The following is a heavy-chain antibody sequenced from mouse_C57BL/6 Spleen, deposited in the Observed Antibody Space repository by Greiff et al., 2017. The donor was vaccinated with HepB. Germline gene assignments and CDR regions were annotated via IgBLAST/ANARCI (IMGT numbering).Heavy chain of an antibody. V-gene: IGHV1-59*01. CDR1: GYTFTSYW. J-gene: IGHJ3*01. D-gene: IGHD2-2*01. CDR2: IDPSDSYT. CDR3: ARGGRLRRGAWFAY. Sequence: VQLQQPGAELVRPGTSVKLSCKASGYTFTSYWMHWVKQRPGQGLEWIGVIDPSDSYTNYNQKFKGKATVTVDTSSSTAYMQLSSLTSEDSAVYYCARGGRLRRGAWFAYWGQGTLVTVSA.